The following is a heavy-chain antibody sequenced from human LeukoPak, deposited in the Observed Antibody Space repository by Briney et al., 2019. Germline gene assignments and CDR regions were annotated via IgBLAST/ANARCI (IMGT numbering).Heavy chain of an antibody. CDR1: GFTFSSYS. CDR2: ISGSGGST. CDR3: TTATYYYGSENY. V-gene: IGHV3-23*01. J-gene: IGHJ4*02. D-gene: IGHD3-10*01. Sequence: PGGSLRLSCAASGFTFSSYSMNWVRQAPGKGLEWVSAISGSGGSTYYADSVKGRFTISRDNSKNTLYLQMNSLKTEDTAVYYCTTATYYYGSENYWGQGTLVTVSS.